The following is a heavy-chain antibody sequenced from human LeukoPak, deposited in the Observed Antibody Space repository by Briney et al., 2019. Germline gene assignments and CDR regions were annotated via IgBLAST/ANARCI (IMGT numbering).Heavy chain of an antibody. D-gene: IGHD3-3*02. J-gene: IGHJ4*02. Sequence: PSETLSLTCTVSGGSISSYYWSWIQLPPGKGLEWIGYSGSTDYNPSLKSRVTISIDTSKNQFSLKLNSVTAADTAVYYCARISSRRFDYWGQGTLVTVSS. CDR2: SGST. V-gene: IGHV4-59*01. CDR1: GGSISSYY. CDR3: ARISSRRFDY.